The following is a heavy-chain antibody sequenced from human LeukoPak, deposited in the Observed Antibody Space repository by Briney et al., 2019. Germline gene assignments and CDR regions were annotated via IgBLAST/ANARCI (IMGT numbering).Heavy chain of an antibody. CDR1: GFTYSHYV. V-gene: IGHV3-33*06. CDR3: AKDAQRGFDYSNSLEY. Sequence: PGGSLRLSCAASGFTYSHYVMHWVRQAPGKGLEWVAVIWSDGTEKYYGDAVKGRFTISRDNSRDTLYLQMDSLRGEGTAVYYCAKDAQRGFDYSNSLEYWGQGTLVTVSS. D-gene: IGHD4-11*01. J-gene: IGHJ4*02. CDR2: IWSDGTEK.